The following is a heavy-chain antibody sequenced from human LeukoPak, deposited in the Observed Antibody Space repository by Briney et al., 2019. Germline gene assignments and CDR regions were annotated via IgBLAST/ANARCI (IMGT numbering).Heavy chain of an antibody. V-gene: IGHV3-23*01. D-gene: IGHD2-15*01. CDR2: ISGSGGST. CDR3: AKDDSVVVAATGKFDP. J-gene: IGHJ5*02. CDR1: GFTFSSYA. Sequence: QSGGSLRLSCAASGFTFSSYAMSWVRQAPGKGLEWVSAISGSGGSTYYADSVKGRFTISRDNSKNTLYLQMNSLRAEDTAVYYCAKDDSVVVAATGKFDPWGQGTLVTVSP.